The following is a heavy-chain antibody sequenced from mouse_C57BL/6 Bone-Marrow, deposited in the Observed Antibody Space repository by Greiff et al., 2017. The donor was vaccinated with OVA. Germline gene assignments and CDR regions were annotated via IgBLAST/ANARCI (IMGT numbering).Heavy chain of an antibody. V-gene: IGHV1-76*01. CDR2: IYPGSGNT. J-gene: IGHJ3*01. CDR1: GYTFTDYY. CDR3: ARWGAAQVSY. D-gene: IGHD3-2*02. Sequence: VKLQESGAELVRPGASVKLSCKASGYTFTDYYINWVKQRPGQGLEWIARIYPGSGNTYYNEKFKGKATLTAEKSSSTAYMQLSSLTSEDSAVYFCARWGAAQVSYWGQGTLVTVSA.